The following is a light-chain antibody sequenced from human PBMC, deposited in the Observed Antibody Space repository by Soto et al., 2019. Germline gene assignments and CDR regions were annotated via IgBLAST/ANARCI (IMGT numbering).Light chain of an antibody. J-gene: IGKJ4*01. Sequence: EIVMTQSPATLPVSPGERATLSCRASQSVSSNLAWYQQKPGQAPRLLIYGASTRATGIPARFSGSGSGTEFTLTISSLQSEDVAVYYCQQYNNCPLTFGGGTKVEIK. V-gene: IGKV3D-15*01. CDR1: QSVSSN. CDR2: GAS. CDR3: QQYNNCPLT.